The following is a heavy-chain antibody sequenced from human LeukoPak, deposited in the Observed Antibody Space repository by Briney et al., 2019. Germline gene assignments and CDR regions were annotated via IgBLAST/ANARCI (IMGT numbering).Heavy chain of an antibody. Sequence: GGSLRHSCAASGYTFSSYEMNWVRQAPGKGLEWVSYISSSGSIIHYADAVKGRFTTSRDNAKNSLHLQMNSLRAEDTAIYYCARVRGYGTESFHYWGQGTLVTVSS. J-gene: IGHJ4*02. D-gene: IGHD3-10*01. V-gene: IGHV3-48*03. CDR2: ISSSGSII. CDR3: ARVRGYGTESFHY. CDR1: GYTFSSYE.